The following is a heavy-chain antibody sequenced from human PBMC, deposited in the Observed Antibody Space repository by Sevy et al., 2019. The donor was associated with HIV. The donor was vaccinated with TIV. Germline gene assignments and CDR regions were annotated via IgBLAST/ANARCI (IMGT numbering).Heavy chain of an antibody. J-gene: IGHJ4*02. CDR2: ISYDEAHK. CDR3: ARTGPPGYYYDSSGSDY. CDR1: GFTFRTSG. V-gene: IGHV3-30*03. Sequence: GGSLRLSCVTSGFTFRTSGMHWVRQSPGKGLEWVAVISYDEAHKNYADSVKGRFSISKDNSKNTLYLQMSSLRTEDTAVYYCARTGPPGYYYDSSGSDYWGQGTLVTVSS. D-gene: IGHD3-22*01.